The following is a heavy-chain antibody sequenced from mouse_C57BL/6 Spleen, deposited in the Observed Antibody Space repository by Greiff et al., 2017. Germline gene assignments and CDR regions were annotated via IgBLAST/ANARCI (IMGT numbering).Heavy chain of an antibody. D-gene: IGHD3-2*02. CDR3: ARGELRLHYVDY. Sequence: VQLQQSGPELVRPGASVKISCKAPGYTFTSHWMQWVRQRPGQGLEWIGEIFPGSGSTYYNEKFKGKATLTVDTSSSTAYMQRSSLTSEDSAVYFCARGELRLHYVDYWGQGTTLTVSS. CDR2: IFPGSGST. V-gene: IGHV1-56*01. J-gene: IGHJ2*01. CDR1: GYTFTSHW.